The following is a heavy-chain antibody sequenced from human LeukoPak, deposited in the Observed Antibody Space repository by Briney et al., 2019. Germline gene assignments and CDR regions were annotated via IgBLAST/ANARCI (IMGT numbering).Heavy chain of an antibody. CDR1: GFTFSSYA. CDR3: ARDLNPAYIVVVIHDAFDI. Sequence: PGGSLRLSCAASGFTFSSYAMHWVRQAPGKGLERVAVISYDGSNKYYADSVKGRFTISRDNSKNTLYLQMNSLRAEDTAVYYCARDLNPAYIVVVIHDAFDIWGQGTMVTVSS. J-gene: IGHJ3*02. CDR2: ISYDGSNK. V-gene: IGHV3-30*04. D-gene: IGHD3-22*01.